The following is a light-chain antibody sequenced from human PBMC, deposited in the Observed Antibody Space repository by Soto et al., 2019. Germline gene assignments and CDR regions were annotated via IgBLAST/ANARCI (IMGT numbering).Light chain of an antibody. J-gene: IGLJ1*01. Sequence: ALTQPPSASGSPGQSVTISCTGTSSDVGGYNYVSWYQQHPGKAPKLMIYEVSKRPSGVPDRFSGSKSGNTASLTVSGLQAEDEADYYCSSYAGSTYGFGTGTKVTVL. CDR3: SSYAGSTYG. CDR1: SSDVGGYNY. CDR2: EVS. V-gene: IGLV2-8*01.